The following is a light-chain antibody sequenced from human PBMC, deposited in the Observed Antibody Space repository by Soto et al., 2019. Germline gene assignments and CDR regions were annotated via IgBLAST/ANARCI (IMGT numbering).Light chain of an antibody. J-gene: IGKJ5*01. CDR3: QQYDNLPIT. V-gene: IGKV1-12*01. CDR2: AAS. Sequence: DIQMTQSPSSVSASVGDRVSITCRASQDIGDWLAWYQQKPGKAPKLLVYAASSLQSGVPSRFSGSGSGTDFTLTIGSLQPEDIGTYYCQQYDNLPITFGQGTRLEIK. CDR1: QDIGDW.